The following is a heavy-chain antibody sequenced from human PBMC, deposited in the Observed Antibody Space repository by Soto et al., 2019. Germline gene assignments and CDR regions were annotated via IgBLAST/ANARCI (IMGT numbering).Heavy chain of an antibody. CDR3: ARVAEMGTVTMSFYYYRVV. D-gene: IGHD4-17*01. V-gene: IGHV1-69*02. J-gene: IGHJ6*03. CDR2: IISILGVA. CDR1: GSTFSNYT. Sequence: QVQLVQSGAEVKKPGSSVKVSCKASGSTFSNYTISWVRQAPGQGLAWMGRIISILGVANYAQKLQGRVAITADQSKSSVDMEMSSLRSEDTAVYYCARVAEMGTVTMSFYYYRVVLGAGTTGTVSS.